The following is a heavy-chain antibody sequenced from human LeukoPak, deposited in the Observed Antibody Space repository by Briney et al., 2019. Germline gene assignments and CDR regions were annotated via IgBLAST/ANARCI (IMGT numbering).Heavy chain of an antibody. CDR2: INHSGST. D-gene: IGHD3-10*01. V-gene: IGHV4-34*01. J-gene: IGHJ4*02. Sequence: SETLSLTCAVYGGSFSGYYWSWIRQPPGKGLEWIGEINHSGSTNYNPSLKSRVTISVDTSKNQFSLKLSSVTAADTAVYYCARVGGRMVRGVIDYWGQGTLVTVSS. CDR1: GGSFSGYY. CDR3: ARVGGRMVRGVIDY.